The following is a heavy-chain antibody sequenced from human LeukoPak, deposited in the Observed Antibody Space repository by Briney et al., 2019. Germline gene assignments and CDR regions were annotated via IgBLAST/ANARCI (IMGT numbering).Heavy chain of an antibody. V-gene: IGHV7-4-1*02. Sequence: ASVKVSCKASGYTFTKSYIHWVRQAPGQGLEWMGWINTNTGNPTYAQGFTGRFVFSLDTSVSTAYLQISSLKAEDTAVYYCARPTEAYYDILTTWFDPWGQGTLVTVSS. CDR1: GYTFTKSY. CDR3: ARPTEAYYDILTTWFDP. CDR2: INTNTGNP. D-gene: IGHD3-9*01. J-gene: IGHJ5*02.